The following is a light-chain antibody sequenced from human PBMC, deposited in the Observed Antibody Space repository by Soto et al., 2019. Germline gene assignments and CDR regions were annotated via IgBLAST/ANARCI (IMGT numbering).Light chain of an antibody. Sequence: DTVMTQSPDPLAVSLGERATINCKSSQSVIYSYLAWYQQKPGQPPKLLISWASTRASGVPDRFSGSGAGTAFTLTISSLQAGDVAVYYCQQTYSTPYTCDQGTKLEI. CDR3: QQTYSTPYT. CDR2: WAS. J-gene: IGKJ2*01. CDR1: QSVIYSY. V-gene: IGKV4-1*01.